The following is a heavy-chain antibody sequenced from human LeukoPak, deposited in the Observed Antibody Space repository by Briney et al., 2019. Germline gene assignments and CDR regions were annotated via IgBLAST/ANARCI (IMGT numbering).Heavy chain of an antibody. CDR1: GGSLSSYY. J-gene: IGHJ6*03. V-gene: IGHV4-59*08. CDR3: ARRGIAVAGSYYYYYMDV. D-gene: IGHD6-19*01. CDR2: IYYSGST. Sequence: SETLSLTCTVSGGSLSSYYWSWIRQPPGKGLEWIGYIYYSGSTNYNPSLKSRVTISVDTSKNQFSLKLSSVTAADTAVYYCARRGIAVAGSYYYYYMDVWGKGTTVTVSS.